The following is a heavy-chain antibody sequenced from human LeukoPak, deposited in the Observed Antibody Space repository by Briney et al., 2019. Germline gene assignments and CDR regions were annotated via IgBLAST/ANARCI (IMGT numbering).Heavy chain of an antibody. J-gene: IGHJ4*02. Sequence: PGGSLRLSCAASGFTFGSYWMSWVRQAPGKGLEWVANIKQDGSEKYYVDSVKGRFTISRDNAKNSLFMQMNSLRAEDTAVYYCARDPGYCSGGSCYTRSYYFDYWGRETLVTVSS. CDR1: GFTFGSYW. D-gene: IGHD2-15*01. V-gene: IGHV3-7*01. CDR3: ARDPGYCSGGSCYTRSYYFDY. CDR2: IKQDGSEK.